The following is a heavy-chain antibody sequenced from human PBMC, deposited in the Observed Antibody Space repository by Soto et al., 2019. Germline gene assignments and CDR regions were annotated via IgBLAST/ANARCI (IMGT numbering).Heavy chain of an antibody. D-gene: IGHD1-20*01. CDR3: ARVSYNGNLKDYYSYRAF. CDR2: ISSSSSYI. V-gene: IGHV3-21*01. Sequence: PGGSLRLSCAASGFTFSSYSMNWVRQAPGKGLEWVSSISSSSSYIYYADSVKGRFTISRDNAKNSLYLQMNSLRAEDTAVYYYARVSYNGNLKDYYSYRAFWGKGPTVPVSS. J-gene: IGHJ6*03. CDR1: GFTFSSYS.